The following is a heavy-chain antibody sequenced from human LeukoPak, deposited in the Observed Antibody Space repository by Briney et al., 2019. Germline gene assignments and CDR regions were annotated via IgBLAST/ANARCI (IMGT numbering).Heavy chain of an antibody. V-gene: IGHV4-4*02. CDR1: GGSISSNNW. CDR3: ASHGASYLAY. CDR2: IYHIGNT. Sequence: PSETLSLTCAVSGGSISSNNWWSWVRQPPGKGLEWIGEIYHIGNTNYNPSLKSRVTISVDKSNNQFSLKLNSVTAADTAVYYCASHGASYLAYWGQGTLVTVSS. D-gene: IGHD3-16*01. J-gene: IGHJ4*02.